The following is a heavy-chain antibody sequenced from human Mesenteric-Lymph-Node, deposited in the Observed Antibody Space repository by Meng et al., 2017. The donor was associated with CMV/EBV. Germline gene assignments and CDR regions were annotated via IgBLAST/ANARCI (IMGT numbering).Heavy chain of an antibody. CDR1: GGSLSSNNW. D-gene: IGHD3-10*01. CDR2: IYHSGSS. V-gene: IGHV4-4*02. CDR3: ARKSWSGGYFDY. J-gene: IGHJ4*02. Sequence: CAGSGGSLSSNNWWSWVRQAPGKGLESVGEIYHSGSSNQNPSLKGRVTTSLDKSKNQFSLKLIFVTAADTAVYYCARKSWSGGYFDYWGQGALVTVSS.